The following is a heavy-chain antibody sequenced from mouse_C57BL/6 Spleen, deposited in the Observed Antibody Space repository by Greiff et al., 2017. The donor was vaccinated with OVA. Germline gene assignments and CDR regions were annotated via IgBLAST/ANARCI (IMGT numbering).Heavy chain of an antibody. CDR2: IDPETGGT. V-gene: IGHV1-15*01. D-gene: IGHD2-1*01. J-gene: IGHJ2*01. CDR3: TRAGGNYGGYFDY. CDR1: GYTFTDYE. Sequence: VQLQQSGAELVRPGASVTLSCKASGYTFTDYEMHWVKQTPVHGLEWIGAIDPETGGTAYNQKFKGKATLTADKSSSTAYMELRSLTSEDSAVDYCTRAGGNYGGYFDYWGQGTTLTVSS.